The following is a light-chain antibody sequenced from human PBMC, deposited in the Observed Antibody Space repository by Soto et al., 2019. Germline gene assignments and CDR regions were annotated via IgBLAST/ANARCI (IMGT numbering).Light chain of an antibody. CDR1: QSVSNNY. Sequence: EIVLAESPGTLSLSPGERVTLSCRASQSVSNNYLAWYQQKPGQAPRLLMYEASSRATGIPDRFSGSGSGTDFTLTISRLEAEDFAVYYCQQSSSSPITFGQGTRLEI. J-gene: IGKJ5*01. CDR2: EAS. V-gene: IGKV3-20*01. CDR3: QQSSSSPIT.